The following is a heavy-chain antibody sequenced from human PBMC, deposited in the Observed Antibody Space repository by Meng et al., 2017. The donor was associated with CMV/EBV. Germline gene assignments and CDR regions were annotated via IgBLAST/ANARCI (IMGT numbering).Heavy chain of an antibody. CDR2: IKQDGSEK. V-gene: IGHV3-7*01. J-gene: IGHJ4*02. CDR1: GFTFSSYW. D-gene: IGHD6-13*01. Sequence: GESLKISCAASGFTFSSYWMSWVRQAPGKGLEWVANIKQDGSEKYYVDSVKGRFTISRGNAKNSLYLQMNSLRAEDTAVYYCARVPRIAAAGTWTRWGQGTLVTVSS. CDR3: ARVPRIAAAGTWTR.